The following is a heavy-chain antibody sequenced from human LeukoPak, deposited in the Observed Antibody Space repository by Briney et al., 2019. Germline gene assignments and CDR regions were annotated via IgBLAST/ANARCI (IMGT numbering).Heavy chain of an antibody. J-gene: IGHJ5*02. CDR3: ARGHYDNWFDP. D-gene: IGHD3-16*01. CDR1: GGSISSYY. V-gene: IGHV4-59*01. Sequence: PSETLSLTCTVSGGSISSYYWSWIRQPPGKGLEWIGYIYYSGSTNYNPSLKSRVTISVDTSKNQFSLKLSSVTAADTAVYYCARGHYDNWFDPWGQGTLVTVSS. CDR2: IYYSGST.